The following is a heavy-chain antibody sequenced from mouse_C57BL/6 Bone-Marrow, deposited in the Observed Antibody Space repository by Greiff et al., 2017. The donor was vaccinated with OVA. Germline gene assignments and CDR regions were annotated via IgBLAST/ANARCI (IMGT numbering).Heavy chain of an antibody. D-gene: IGHD1-1*01. J-gene: IGHJ4*01. CDR3: AREAFYYSWAMDY. CDR2: IYPGDGDT. CDR1: GYAFSSSW. V-gene: IGHV1-82*01. Sequence: QVQLQQSGPELVKPGASVKISCKASGYAFSSSWMNWVKQRPGKGLEWIGRIYPGDGDTNYNGKFKGKATLTADKSSSTAYMQLSSLTSEDSAVYFCAREAFYYSWAMDYWGQGTSVTVSS.